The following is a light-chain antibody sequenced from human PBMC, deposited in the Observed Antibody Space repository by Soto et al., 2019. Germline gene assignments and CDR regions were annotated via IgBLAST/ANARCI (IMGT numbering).Light chain of an antibody. J-gene: IGKJ1*01. CDR3: QHYNSYSEA. CDR1: QSISSW. V-gene: IGKV1-5*01. CDR2: DAS. Sequence: IQMTQSPSTLSASVGDRVTITCRASQSISSWLAWYQQKPGKAPKLLIYDASSLESGVPSRFSGSGSGTEFTLTTSSLQPDDFATYYCQHYNSYSEAFGQGTKVDIK.